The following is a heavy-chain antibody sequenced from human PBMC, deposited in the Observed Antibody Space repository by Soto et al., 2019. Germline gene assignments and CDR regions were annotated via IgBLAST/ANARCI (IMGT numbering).Heavy chain of an antibody. J-gene: IGHJ4*02. CDR1: GYSLSTSYW. CDR2: VYHVGTT. V-gene: IGHV4-4*02. D-gene: IGHD3-16*01. CDR3: ERASYGLGFFDS. Sequence: QVHLQESGPQLVKPSETLSLTCAVSGYSLSTSYWWTWARQSPGKGLQWIGQVYHVGTTSYNPALKSRVIISVDQPKNQFSLKLNSMRAADTAVYFCERASYGLGFFDSWGQGSMVAVSS.